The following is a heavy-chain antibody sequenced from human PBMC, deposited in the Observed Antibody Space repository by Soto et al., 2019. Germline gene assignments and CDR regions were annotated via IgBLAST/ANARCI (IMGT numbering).Heavy chain of an antibody. D-gene: IGHD6-13*01. CDR1: GYTFTSYG. CDR3: ARAGSSSWYNWFDP. Sequence: SVKVSCKASGYTFTSYGISWVRQAPGQGLEWMGWISAYNGNTNYAQKLQGRVIMTTDTSTSTAYMELRSLRSDDTAVYYCARAGSSSWYNWFDPWGQGTLVTVSS. J-gene: IGHJ5*02. V-gene: IGHV1-18*01. CDR2: ISAYNGNT.